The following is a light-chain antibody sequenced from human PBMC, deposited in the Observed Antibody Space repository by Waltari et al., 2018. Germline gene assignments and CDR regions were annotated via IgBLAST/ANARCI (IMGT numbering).Light chain of an antibody. Sequence: DILMTQSPPTLSASMGDRVTIPCRASRDISTKLAWYQQKPGRAPKLLIYKASSLESGVPARFSGSGSGTEFTLTISTLQPDDFATYYCQEYVDDLWTFGQGTKVEIK. V-gene: IGKV1-5*03. CDR2: KAS. CDR3: QEYVDDLWT. J-gene: IGKJ1*01. CDR1: RDISTK.